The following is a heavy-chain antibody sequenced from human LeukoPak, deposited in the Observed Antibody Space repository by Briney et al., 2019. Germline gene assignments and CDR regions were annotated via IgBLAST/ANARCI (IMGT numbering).Heavy chain of an antibody. CDR2: ISYAGSNK. D-gene: IGHD3-9*01. V-gene: IGHV3-30*03. CDR3: ARDLSDYDILTGYFDY. J-gene: IGHJ4*02. Sequence: GGSLRLSCAASGFTFSSYGMHWVRQAPGKGLEWVAVISYAGSNKYYADSVKGRFTISRDNSKNTLSLQMNSLRAEDTAVYYCARDLSDYDILTGYFDYWGQGTLVTVSS. CDR1: GFTFSSYG.